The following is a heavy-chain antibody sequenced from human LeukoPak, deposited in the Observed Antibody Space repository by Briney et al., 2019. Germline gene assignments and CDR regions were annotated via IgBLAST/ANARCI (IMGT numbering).Heavy chain of an antibody. D-gene: IGHD7-27*01. CDR2: IIPIFGTA. CDR1: GGTFSSYA. V-gene: IGHV1-69*05. Sequence: SVKVSCKASGGTFSSYAISWVRQAPGQGLEWMGGIIPIFGTANYAQKFQGRVTMTRSTSLNTAYMELSSLRSEDTAEYYCARAPRNWGFDYWGQGTLVTVSS. CDR3: ARAPRNWGFDY. J-gene: IGHJ4*02.